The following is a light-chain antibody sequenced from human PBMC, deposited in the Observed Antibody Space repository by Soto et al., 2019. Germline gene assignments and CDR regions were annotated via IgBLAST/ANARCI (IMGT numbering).Light chain of an antibody. J-gene: IGLJ3*02. Sequence: QLVLTQSPSASASLGASVKLTCTLSSGHSSYAIAWHQQQPEKGPRYLMKLNSDDSHSKGDGIPDRFSGSSSGAERYLTISSLQSEDEADYYCQTWGTGTGVFGGGTKLTVL. CDR1: SGHSSYA. V-gene: IGLV4-69*01. CDR2: LNSDDSH. CDR3: QTWGTGTGV.